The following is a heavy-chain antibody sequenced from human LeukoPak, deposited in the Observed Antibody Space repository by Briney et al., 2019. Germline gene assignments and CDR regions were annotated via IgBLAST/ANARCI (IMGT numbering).Heavy chain of an antibody. J-gene: IGHJ4*02. CDR1: GYTFTSYG. CDR3: ARDYYGSGSYYRFDY. CDR2: ISAYNGNT. V-gene: IGHV1-18*01. D-gene: IGHD3-10*01. Sequence: ASVKVSCKASGYTFTSYGISWVRQAPGQGLEWMGWISAYNGNTNYAQKLQGRVTMTTDTSTSTAYMELRSLRSDDTAVYYCARDYYGSGSYYRFDYRGQGTLVTVSS.